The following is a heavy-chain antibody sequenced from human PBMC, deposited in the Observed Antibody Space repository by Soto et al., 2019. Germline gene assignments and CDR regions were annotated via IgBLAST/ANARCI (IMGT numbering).Heavy chain of an antibody. V-gene: IGHV4-59*01. Sequence: PSETLSLTCTVSGGSIRSYYWSWFRQPPGKGPEWIGNIYYSGSTNYNPSLKSRVTISLDTSKNQFSLKLSSVTAADTAVYYCARANYFDYWGQGTLVTVSS. CDR2: IYYSGST. CDR3: ARANYFDY. J-gene: IGHJ4*02. CDR1: GGSIRSYY.